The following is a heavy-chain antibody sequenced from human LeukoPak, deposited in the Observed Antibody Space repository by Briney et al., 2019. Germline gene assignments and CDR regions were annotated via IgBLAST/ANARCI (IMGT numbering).Heavy chain of an antibody. Sequence: SETLSLTCAVYGGSFSGYYWSWIRQPPGKGLEWIGEVNHSGSTNYDPSLKSRVTISVDTSKNQFSLKLSSVTAADTAVYYCARGRFLDAFDIWGQGTMVTVSS. CDR1: GGSFSGYY. J-gene: IGHJ3*02. CDR3: ARGRFLDAFDI. CDR2: VNHSGST. V-gene: IGHV4-34*01. D-gene: IGHD3-3*01.